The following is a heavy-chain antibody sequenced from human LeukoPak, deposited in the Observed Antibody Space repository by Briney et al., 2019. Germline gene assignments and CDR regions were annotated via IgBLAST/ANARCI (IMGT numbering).Heavy chain of an antibody. Sequence: GGSLRLSCAASGFTFDDYAFHGVRQAPGKGLEWVSLISWDGGTIYYADSVRGRFTISRDNSKNSLYLRMNSLRAEDTALYYCAKGSGGAYYNYFEDWGQGTLVSVAS. CDR3: AKGSGGAYYNYFED. D-gene: IGHD1-26*01. V-gene: IGHV3-43D*03. J-gene: IGHJ4*02. CDR2: ISWDGGTI. CDR1: GFTFDDYA.